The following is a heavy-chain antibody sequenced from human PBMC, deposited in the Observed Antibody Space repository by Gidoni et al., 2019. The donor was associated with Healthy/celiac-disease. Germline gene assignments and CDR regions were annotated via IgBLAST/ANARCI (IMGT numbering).Heavy chain of an antibody. CDR1: GRTFSSYA. CDR3: ARRAYCGGDCFHDAFDI. D-gene: IGHD2-21*01. V-gene: IGHV1-69*04. Sequence: QVQLVQSGAEVKKPGSSVKVSCKASGRTFSSYAISWVRQAPGQGLEWMGRIIPILGIANYAQKFQGRVTITAEKSTSTAYMELSSLRSEDTAVYYCARRAYCGGDCFHDAFDIWGQGTMVTVSS. J-gene: IGHJ3*02. CDR2: IIPILGIA.